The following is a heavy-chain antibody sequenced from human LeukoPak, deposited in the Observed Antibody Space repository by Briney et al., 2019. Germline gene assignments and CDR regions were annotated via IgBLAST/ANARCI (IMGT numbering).Heavy chain of an antibody. Sequence: GGSLRLSCAASGFIFNNYGPVWGRQAPGKGPGWVSAISNDGGGTTYADFVKGRFSVSRDNSKNTLFLQMNSLRAEDTDLYYCAKGSSGYFFDLWGQGTLVTVSS. D-gene: IGHD3-22*01. V-gene: IGHV3-23*01. J-gene: IGHJ4*02. CDR3: AKGSSGYFFDL. CDR2: ISNDGGGT. CDR1: GFIFNNYG.